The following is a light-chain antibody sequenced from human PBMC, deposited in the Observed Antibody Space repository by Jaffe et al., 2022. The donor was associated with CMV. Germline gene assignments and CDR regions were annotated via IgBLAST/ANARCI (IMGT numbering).Light chain of an antibody. CDR3: QQSYNFPRT. Sequence: DIQMTQSPSSLSASVGDRVTITCRASQNIGRYLCWYQQKPGKAPNVLIYAASILQSGVPSRFNGSGSGTDFSLTINSLQPEDFATYHCQQSYNFPRTFGQGTKLEIK. CDR2: AAS. CDR1: QNIGRY. V-gene: IGKV1-39*01. J-gene: IGKJ2*01.